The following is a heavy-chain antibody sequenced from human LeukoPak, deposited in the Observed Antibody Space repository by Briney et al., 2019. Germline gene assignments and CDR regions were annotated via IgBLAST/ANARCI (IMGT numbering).Heavy chain of an antibody. Sequence: GGSLRLSCAASGFNLTNYNMNWVRQAPGKGLEWVSSIHSSSGSIYYAASLKGRFTISRDNAKNSLYLQMNSLRAEDTAVYYCARDLAWDAFDIWGQGTMVTVSS. CDR2: IHSSSGSI. CDR1: GFNLTNYN. J-gene: IGHJ3*02. CDR3: ARDLAWDAFDI. V-gene: IGHV3-21*01.